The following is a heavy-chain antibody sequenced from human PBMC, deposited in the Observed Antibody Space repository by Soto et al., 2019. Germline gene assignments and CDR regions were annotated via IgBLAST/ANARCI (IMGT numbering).Heavy chain of an antibody. J-gene: IGHJ4*02. CDR2: ISYDGSNK. D-gene: IGHD4-17*01. CDR1: GFTFSSYG. Sequence: GALRLSCAASGFTFSSYGMHWVRQAPGKGLEWVAVISYDGSNKYYADSVKGRFTISRDNSKNTLYLQMNSLRAEDTAVYYCAKEPRPDYGGNSGGLDYWGQGTLVTVSS. CDR3: AKEPRPDYGGNSGGLDY. V-gene: IGHV3-30*18.